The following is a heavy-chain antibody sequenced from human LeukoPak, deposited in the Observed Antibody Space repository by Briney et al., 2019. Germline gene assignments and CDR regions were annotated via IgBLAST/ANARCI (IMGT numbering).Heavy chain of an antibody. V-gene: IGHV1-18*01. Sequence: ASVKVSCKASGYTFTNYGITWVRQAPGQGLEWMGWISGYQGSTKYAQNFQGRVTMTIDTSTSTAYMDLRSLRSDDTAIYFCARSGLGTIPAGPFNYWGKGTLVAVSS. CDR1: GYTFTNYG. D-gene: IGHD5-24*01. CDR3: ARSGLGTIPAGPFNY. J-gene: IGHJ4*02. CDR2: ISGYQGST.